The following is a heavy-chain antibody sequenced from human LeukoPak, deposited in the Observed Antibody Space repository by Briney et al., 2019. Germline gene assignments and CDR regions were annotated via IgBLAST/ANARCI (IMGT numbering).Heavy chain of an antibody. CDR2: IIPIFGTA. V-gene: IGHV1-69*05. CDR3: ARDRSSGWYGGGYDY. CDR1: GGTFSSYA. D-gene: IGHD6-19*01. J-gene: IGHJ4*02. Sequence: SVKVSCKASGGTFSSYAISWVRQAPGQGLEWMGRIIPIFGTANYAQKFQGRVTITTDESTGTAYMELSSLRSEDTAVYYCARDRSSGWYGGGYDYWGQGTLVTVSS.